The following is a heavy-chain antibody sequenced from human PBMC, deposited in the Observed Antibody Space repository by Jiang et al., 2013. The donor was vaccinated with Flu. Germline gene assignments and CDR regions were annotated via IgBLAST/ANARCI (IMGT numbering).Heavy chain of an antibody. CDR2: IYYSGST. V-gene: IGHV4-39*01. CDR1: GGSISSSSYY. J-gene: IGHJ4*02. D-gene: IGHD6-13*01. CDR3: ARLGLRAAAGRGYFDY. Sequence: LLKPSETLSLTCTVSGGSISSSSYYWGWIRQPPGKGLEWIGSIYYSGSTYYNPSLKSRVTISVDTSKNQFSLKLSSVTAADTAVYYCARLGLRAAAGRGYFDYWGQGTLVTVSS.